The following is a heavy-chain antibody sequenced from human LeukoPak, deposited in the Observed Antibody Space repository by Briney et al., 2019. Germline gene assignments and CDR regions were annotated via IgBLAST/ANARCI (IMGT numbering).Heavy chain of an antibody. V-gene: IGHV3-30*02. Sequence: GGSLRLSCAASGFSFSNYVMHWVRQAPGKGLEWVATIWHDGSHLFHADSVKGRFTISRDNSKNTLYLQMNSLRPEDTAVYYCARDRKKNGYNWDAFDIWGQGTMVTVSS. CDR3: ARDRKKNGYNWDAFDI. D-gene: IGHD5-24*01. CDR1: GFSFSNYV. CDR2: IWHDGSHL. J-gene: IGHJ3*02.